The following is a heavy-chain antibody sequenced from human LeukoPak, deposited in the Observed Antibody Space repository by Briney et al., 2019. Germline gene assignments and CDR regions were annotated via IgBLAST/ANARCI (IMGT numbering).Heavy chain of an antibody. J-gene: IGHJ4*02. V-gene: IGHV3-23*01. D-gene: IGHD3-9*01. CDR2: ISGSGGST. Sequence: PGGSLRLSCAASGFTFSSYWMSWVRQAPGKGLEWVSAISGSGGSTYYADSVKGRFTISRDNSKNTLYLQMNSLRAEDTAVYYCAKTDYDILTGFPYWGQGTLVTVSS. CDR3: AKTDYDILTGFPY. CDR1: GFTFSSYW.